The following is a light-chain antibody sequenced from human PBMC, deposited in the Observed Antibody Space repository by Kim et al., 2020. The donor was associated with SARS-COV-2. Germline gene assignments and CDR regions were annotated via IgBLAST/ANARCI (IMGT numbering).Light chain of an antibody. Sequence: VSPGERATLSCRASQSVSSNLAWYQQKPGQAPRLLIYGASTRATGIPARFSGSGSGTEFTLTISSLQSEDFAVYYCQQYNNWPLTFGRGTKVDIK. V-gene: IGKV3-15*01. CDR1: QSVSSN. CDR3: QQYNNWPLT. CDR2: GAS. J-gene: IGKJ4*01.